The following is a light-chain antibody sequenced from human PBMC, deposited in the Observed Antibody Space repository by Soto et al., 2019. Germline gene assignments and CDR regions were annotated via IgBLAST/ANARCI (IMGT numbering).Light chain of an antibody. Sequence: EVMLTQSPGTLSLSPGERATLSCRASQSIFSNYLAWYQQKSGQAPRLLIYGASNRATGIPDRFSGSGSGRDFTLTISRLEPEDFAVYYCQQYGTSPRTFGQGTKVEF. CDR3: QQYGTSPRT. CDR1: QSIFSNY. V-gene: IGKV3-20*01. CDR2: GAS. J-gene: IGKJ1*01.